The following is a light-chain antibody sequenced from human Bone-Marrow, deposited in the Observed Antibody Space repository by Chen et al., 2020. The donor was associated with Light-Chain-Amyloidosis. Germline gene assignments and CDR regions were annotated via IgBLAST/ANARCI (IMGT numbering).Light chain of an antibody. CDR2: RDN. J-gene: IGLJ2*01. CDR1: DLPTKY. V-gene: IGLV3-25*03. Sequence: SYELTQPPSVSVSPGQTARITCSGDDLPTKYAYWYQQKPGQAPVLVIHRDNERPSGISERFCGSRSGTTATLTISGVQAEDEADYHCQSADSSGTYEVIFGGGTKLTGL. CDR3: QSADSSGTYEVI.